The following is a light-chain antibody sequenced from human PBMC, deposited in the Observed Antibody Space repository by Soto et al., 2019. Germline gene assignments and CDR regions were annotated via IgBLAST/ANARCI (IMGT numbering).Light chain of an antibody. V-gene: IGLV1-40*01. CDR1: SSNIGAGYD. CDR3: QSYDSSLSGSYV. J-gene: IGLJ1*01. CDR2: DNN. Sequence: QAVVTQPPSVSGAPGQRVIISCTGSSSNIGAGYDVHWYQQLPGTAPRLLIYDNNNRPSGVPARFSVSKSDTSASLAITGLQPEDEGDYYCQSYDSSLSGSYVFGTGTKLTVL.